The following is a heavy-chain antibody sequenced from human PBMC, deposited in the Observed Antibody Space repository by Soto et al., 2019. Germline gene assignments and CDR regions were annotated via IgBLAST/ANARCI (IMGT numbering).Heavy chain of an antibody. CDR1: GGTFSSYT. J-gene: IGHJ4*02. CDR3: AMRVERTMIDY. V-gene: IGHV1-69*02. CDR2: IIPILGIA. Sequence: SVKVSCKASGGTFSSYTISWVRQAPGQGLEWMGRIIPILGIANYAQKFQGRVTITADKSTSTAYMELSSLRSEDTAVYYCAMRVERTMIDYWGQGTLVTVSS. D-gene: IGHD3-3*01.